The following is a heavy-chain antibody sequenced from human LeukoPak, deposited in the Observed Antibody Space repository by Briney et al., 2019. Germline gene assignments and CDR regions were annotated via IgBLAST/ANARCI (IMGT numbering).Heavy chain of an antibody. D-gene: IGHD3-3*01. CDR2: IRSEGYGGTT. Sequence: GGSLRLSCTSPEFGFDNYAVGWVRQAPGKGLEWVGFIRSEGYGGTTEYAESLKGRFTLARDDSKGIAYLQMNSLEIEDTGVYYCARRFNNWFDSWGQGTLVTVSS. J-gene: IGHJ5*01. CDR1: EFGFDNYA. V-gene: IGHV3-49*04. CDR3: ARRFNNWFDS.